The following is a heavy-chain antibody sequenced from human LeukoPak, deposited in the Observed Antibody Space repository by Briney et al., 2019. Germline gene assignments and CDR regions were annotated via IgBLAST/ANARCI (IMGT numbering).Heavy chain of an antibody. D-gene: IGHD1-26*01. Sequence: GGSLRLSCAASGFTFSNAGIHWVRQAPGRGLEWVAVVSYDESKKHYADSVKGRFTISRDNSKNTLYLQMNSLRAEDTAVYYCARTTSVSYVGDAFDIWGQGTMVTVSS. V-gene: IGHV3-30*03. CDR1: GFTFSNAG. CDR2: VSYDESKK. CDR3: ARTTSVSYVGDAFDI. J-gene: IGHJ3*02.